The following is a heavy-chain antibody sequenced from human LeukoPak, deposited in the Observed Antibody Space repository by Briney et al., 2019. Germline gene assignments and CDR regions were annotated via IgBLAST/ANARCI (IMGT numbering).Heavy chain of an antibody. CDR2: INTNTGNP. J-gene: IGHJ4*02. V-gene: IGHV7-4-1*02. CDR1: GYTFTSYA. Sequence: GASVKVSCKASGYTFTSYAMNWVRQAPGQGREWMGWINTNTGNPAYAQGFTGRFVFSLDTSVSAAYLQISSLKADDTAVYYCAREVAIGRAAMEGLLHWGQGTLVTVSS. D-gene: IGHD5-18*01. CDR3: AREVAIGRAAMEGLLH.